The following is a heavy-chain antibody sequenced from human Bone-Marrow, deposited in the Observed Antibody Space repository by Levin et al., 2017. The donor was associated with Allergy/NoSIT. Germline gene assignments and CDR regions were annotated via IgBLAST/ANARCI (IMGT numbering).Heavy chain of an antibody. V-gene: IGHV7-81*01. CDR3: ARPADKYYDFWSGSIPTYRFDY. J-gene: IGHJ4*02. CDR2: FNTYTGNP. D-gene: IGHD3-3*01. CDR1: GYSFTTYG. Sequence: ASVKVSCKASGYSFTTYGMNWVPQAPGQGLEWMGWFNTYTGNPTYAQGFTGRFVFSMDTSASTAYLQISSLKAEDMAMYYCARPADKYYDFWSGSIPTYRFDYWGQGTLVTVSS.